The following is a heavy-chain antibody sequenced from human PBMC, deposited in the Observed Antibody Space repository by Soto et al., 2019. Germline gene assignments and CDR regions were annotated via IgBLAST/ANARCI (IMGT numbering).Heavy chain of an antibody. CDR1: GFTFSSYS. J-gene: IGHJ6*03. Sequence: GGSLRLSCAASGFTFSSYSMNWVRQAPGKGLEWVSYISSSSSTIYYADSVKGRFTISRDNAKNSLYLQMNSLRAEDTAVYYCARDKYPGYYYMDVWGKGTTVTVSS. D-gene: IGHD2-2*01. V-gene: IGHV3-48*01. CDR3: ARDKYPGYYYMDV. CDR2: ISSSSSTI.